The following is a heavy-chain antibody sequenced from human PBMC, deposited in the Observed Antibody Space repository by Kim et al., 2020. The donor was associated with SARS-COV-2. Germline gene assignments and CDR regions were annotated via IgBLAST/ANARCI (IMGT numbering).Heavy chain of an antibody. D-gene: IGHD3-16*01. Sequence: GGSLRLSCAASGFTFGDYAMHWVRQAPGKGLEWVSGFSWNSGSIAYADSVKGRFTISRDNAKNSLYLQMNSLRAEDTALYYCAKVGVEYDYVWGDHYFDYWGQGTLVTVSS. J-gene: IGHJ4*02. CDR3: AKVGVEYDYVWGDHYFDY. CDR1: GFTFGDYA. CDR2: FSWNSGSI. V-gene: IGHV3-9*01.